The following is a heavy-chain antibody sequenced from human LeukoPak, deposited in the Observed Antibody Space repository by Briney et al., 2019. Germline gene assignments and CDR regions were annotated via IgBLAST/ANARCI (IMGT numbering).Heavy chain of an antibody. D-gene: IGHD6-13*01. CDR3: AKFRRIAAAGTFSDY. CDR1: GFTFSSYS. CDR2: ISGSGGCT. J-gene: IGHJ4*02. V-gene: IGHV3-23*01. Sequence: GGSLRLSCAASGFTFSSYSMNWVRQAPGKGLEWVSAISGSGGCTYYADSVKGRFTISRDNSKNTLYLQMNSLRAEDTAVYYCAKFRRIAAAGTFSDYWGQGTLVTVSS.